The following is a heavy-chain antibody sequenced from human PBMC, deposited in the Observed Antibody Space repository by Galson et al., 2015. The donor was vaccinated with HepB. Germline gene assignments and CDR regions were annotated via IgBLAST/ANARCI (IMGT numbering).Heavy chain of an antibody. V-gene: IGHV3-23*01. Sequence: SLRLSCAASGFTFSSYAMSWVRQAPGKGLEWVSAISGSGGSTYYADSLKGKFTISRDNSKNTLYLQMNSLRAEDTAVYYCAKFGSSLPKNYGMNVWGQATTVTVSS. CDR3: AKFGSSLPKNYGMNV. CDR1: GFTFSSYA. CDR2: ISGSGGST. D-gene: IGHD6-6*01. J-gene: IGHJ6*02.